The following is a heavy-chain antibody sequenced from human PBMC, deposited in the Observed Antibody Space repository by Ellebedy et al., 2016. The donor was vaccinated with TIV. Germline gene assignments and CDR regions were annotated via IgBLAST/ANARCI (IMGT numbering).Heavy chain of an antibody. V-gene: IGHV1-18*01. CDR2: ISGYDGNT. Sequence: ASVKVSXKASGYTFNSHGISWVRQAPGQGLEWMGCISGYDGNTNYAQKLQGRVTMTSDTSSSTVFMDLSSLRSEDTAVYYCVRGAVYHALDVWGQGTMVTVSS. J-gene: IGHJ3*01. D-gene: IGHD5/OR15-5a*01. CDR1: GYTFNSHG. CDR3: VRGAVYHALDV.